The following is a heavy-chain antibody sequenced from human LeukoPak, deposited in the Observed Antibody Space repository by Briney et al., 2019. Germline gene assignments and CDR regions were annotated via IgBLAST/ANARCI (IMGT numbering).Heavy chain of an antibody. Sequence: PSETLSLTCTVSGGSISSYYWSWIRQPPGKGLEWIGYIYYSGSTNYNPSLKSRVTISVDTSKSQLSLKLNSVTAADTAVYYCAKGLEVRGTKGVDYWGQGTLVTVSS. J-gene: IGHJ4*02. CDR3: AKGLEVRGTKGVDY. CDR2: IYYSGST. D-gene: IGHD2-8*01. CDR1: GGSISSYY. V-gene: IGHV4-59*12.